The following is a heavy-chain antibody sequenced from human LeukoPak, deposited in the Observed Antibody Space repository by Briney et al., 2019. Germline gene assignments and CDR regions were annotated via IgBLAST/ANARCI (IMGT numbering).Heavy chain of an antibody. D-gene: IGHD6-13*01. Sequence: GGSLRLSCAASGFTFSSYGMHWVRQAPGKGLEWVAVIWYDGSNKYYADSVKGRFTISRDNSKNTLYLQMNGLRAEDTAVYYCARGNIAAAGIHYWGQGTLVTVSS. V-gene: IGHV3-33*01. J-gene: IGHJ4*02. CDR1: GFTFSSYG. CDR3: ARGNIAAAGIHY. CDR2: IWYDGSNK.